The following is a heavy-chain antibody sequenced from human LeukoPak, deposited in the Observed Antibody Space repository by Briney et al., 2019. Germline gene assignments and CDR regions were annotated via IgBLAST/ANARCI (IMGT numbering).Heavy chain of an antibody. V-gene: IGHV3-30*02. CDR2: IRYDGSNK. J-gene: IGHJ4*02. Sequence: GGSLRLSCAASGFTFSSYGMYWVRQAPGKGLEWVAFIRYDGSNKHYADSVKGRFTISRDNSKNTLYLQMNSLRVEDTAVFYCAKGGARLHSYYLDYWGQGTLVTVSS. CDR3: AKGGARLHSYYLDY. D-gene: IGHD1-26*01. CDR1: GFTFSSYG.